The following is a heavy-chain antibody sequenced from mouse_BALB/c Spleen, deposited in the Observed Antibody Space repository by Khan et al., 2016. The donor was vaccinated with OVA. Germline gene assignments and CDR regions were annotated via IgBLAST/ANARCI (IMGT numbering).Heavy chain of an antibody. D-gene: IGHD1-2*01. V-gene: IGHV5-17*02. CDR2: ISSGSKTT. J-gene: IGHJ2*01. Sequence: EVELVESGGGLVQPGGSRKLSCAASGFTFSGFGMHWVRQAPEKGLEWVAYISSGSKTTYYAYTVKGRFNISRDNPKNTLFLQMTSLRSEDTAMYFCARTGYYYFDYWGQGTTLTVSS. CDR1: GFTFSGFG. CDR3: ARTGYYYFDY.